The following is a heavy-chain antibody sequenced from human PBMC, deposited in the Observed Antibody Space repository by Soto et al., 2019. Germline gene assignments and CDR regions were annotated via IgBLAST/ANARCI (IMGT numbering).Heavy chain of an antibody. Sequence: PWGSLRLSCAASGFTFSSYWMHWVRQVPGKGLVWVSRINSDASSTSNADSVKGRFTISRDNAKNTLFLQMNSLRAEDTAVYYCARDLYYYDSSGYSPLSFDPWGQGTLVTVS. CDR1: GFTFSSYW. D-gene: IGHD3-22*01. V-gene: IGHV3-74*01. J-gene: IGHJ5*02. CDR2: INSDASST. CDR3: ARDLYYYDSSGYSPLSFDP.